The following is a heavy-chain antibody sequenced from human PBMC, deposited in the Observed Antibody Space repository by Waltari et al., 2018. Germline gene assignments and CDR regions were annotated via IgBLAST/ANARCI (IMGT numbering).Heavy chain of an antibody. J-gene: IGHJ4*02. Sequence: QVQLVQSGAEVKKPGSSVKVSCKASGGTFSSYAISWVRQTPGQGLEWMGRSIPSLGTANYAEKFQGRVTTTADKSTSTAYMELSSLRSEDTAVYYCATTMRVAGRGGWLDYWGQGTLVTVSS. CDR3: ATTMRVAGRGGWLDY. D-gene: IGHD6-19*01. V-gene: IGHV1-69*08. CDR1: GGTFSSYA. CDR2: SIPSLGTA.